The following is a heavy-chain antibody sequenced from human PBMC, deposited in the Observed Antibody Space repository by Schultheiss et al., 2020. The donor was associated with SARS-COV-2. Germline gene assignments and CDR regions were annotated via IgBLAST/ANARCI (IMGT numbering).Heavy chain of an antibody. V-gene: IGHV3-21*04. Sequence: GESLKISCAASGFTFSSYSMNWVRQAPGKGLEWVSSISSSSSYIYYADSVKGRFTISRDNAKNSLYLQMNSLRAEDTAVYYCARDRHDYYDSSGYYGMDVWGQGTTVTVSS. CDR3: ARDRHDYYDSSGYYGMDV. D-gene: IGHD3-22*01. CDR1: GFTFSSYS. CDR2: ISSSSSYI. J-gene: IGHJ6*02.